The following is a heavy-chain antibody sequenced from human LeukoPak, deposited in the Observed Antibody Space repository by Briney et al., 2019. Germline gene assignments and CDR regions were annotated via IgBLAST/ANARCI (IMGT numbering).Heavy chain of an antibody. V-gene: IGHV3-33*06. CDR1: GFTFSSYG. CDR3: AKGGSSSPRSTFDY. CDR2: IWYDGSNK. J-gene: IGHJ4*02. Sequence: PGGSLRLSCAASGFTFSSYGMHWVRQAPGKGLEWVAVIWYDGSNKYYADSVKGRFTISRDNSKNTVYLQMNSLRAEDTAVYYCAKGGSSSPRSTFDYWGQGTLLTVSS. D-gene: IGHD6-13*01.